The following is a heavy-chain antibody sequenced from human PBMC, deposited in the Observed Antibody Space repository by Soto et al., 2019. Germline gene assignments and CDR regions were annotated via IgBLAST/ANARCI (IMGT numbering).Heavy chain of an antibody. J-gene: IGHJ5*02. CDR3: ARVGELLTFGYNWIDP. Sequence: ASVKVSCKASGYTFTGYYMHWVRQAPGQGLEWMGWINPNSGGTNYAQKFQGWVTMTRDTSISTAYMELSRLRSDDTAVYYCARVGELLTFGYNWIDPWGQGTLVTVSS. D-gene: IGHD1-26*01. CDR1: GYTFTGYY. CDR2: INPNSGGT. V-gene: IGHV1-2*04.